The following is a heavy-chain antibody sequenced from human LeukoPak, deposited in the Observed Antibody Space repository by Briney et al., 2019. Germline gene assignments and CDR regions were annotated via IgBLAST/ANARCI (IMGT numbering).Heavy chain of an antibody. J-gene: IGHJ5*02. D-gene: IGHD3-10*01. Sequence: SVKVSCKASGGTFSSYAISWVRQAPGQGLEWMGRIIPILGIANYAQKFQGRVTITADKSTSTAYMELSSLRSDDTAVYYCARVDLWFGALSTNWFDPWGQGTLVTVSS. V-gene: IGHV1-69*04. CDR3: ARVDLWFGALSTNWFDP. CDR1: GGTFSSYA. CDR2: IIPILGIA.